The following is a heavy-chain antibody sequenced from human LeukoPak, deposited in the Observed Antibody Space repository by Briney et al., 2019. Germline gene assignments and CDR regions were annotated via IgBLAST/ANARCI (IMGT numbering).Heavy chain of an antibody. D-gene: IGHD1-26*01. J-gene: IGHJ4*02. Sequence: GASVKVSCKASGGTFSSYAISWVRQARGQGLEWMGGIIPIFGTANYAQKFQGRVTITADESTSTAYMELSSLGSEDTAVYYCARAKLRGYFDCWGQGTLVTVSS. CDR3: ARAKLRGYFDC. V-gene: IGHV1-69*13. CDR1: GGTFSSYA. CDR2: IIPIFGTA.